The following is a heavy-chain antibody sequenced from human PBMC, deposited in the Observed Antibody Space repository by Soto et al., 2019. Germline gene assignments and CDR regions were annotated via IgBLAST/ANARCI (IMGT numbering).Heavy chain of an antibody. CDR2: IGTAGDT. V-gene: IGHV3-13*01. D-gene: IGHD3-22*01. CDR1: GFTFSSYD. J-gene: IGHJ1*01. CDR3: ARGFLRSYYYDSSGYYYP. Sequence: HPXGSLRLSCAASGFTFSSYDMHWVRQATGKGLEWVSAIGTAGDTYYPGSVKGRFTISRENAKNSLYLQMNSLRAEDTAVYYCARGFLRSYYYDSSGYYYPWGQGTLVTVSS.